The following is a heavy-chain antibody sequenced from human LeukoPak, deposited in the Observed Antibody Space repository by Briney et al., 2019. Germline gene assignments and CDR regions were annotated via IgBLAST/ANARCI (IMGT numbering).Heavy chain of an antibody. CDR1: ALSFSVNW. J-gene: IGHJ4*02. V-gene: IGHV3-7*01. CDR3: AKEGY. Sequence: RGSLRLSCAASALSFSVNWMSWVRQAPGKGPEWVASIKKDESEKYYVDSVSGRFTISRDNAKNPLYLQMNSLRVEDTAVYYCAKEGYWGRGTLVTVSS. CDR2: IKKDESEK.